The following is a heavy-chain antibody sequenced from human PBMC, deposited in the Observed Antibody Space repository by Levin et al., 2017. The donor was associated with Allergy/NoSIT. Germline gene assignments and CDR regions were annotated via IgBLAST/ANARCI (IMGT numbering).Heavy chain of an antibody. CDR1: GASISSYY. Sequence: SETLSLTCTVSGASISSYYWSWIRQPPGKGLEWIGHMYYSGGSNYNPSLKSRVTISVDTSKNQLSLTLRSVTAADTAVYYCAGQPVYVWSGGRSVLSWHFDRWGRGTRVTVPA. D-gene: IGHD3-3*01. CDR3: AGQPVYVWSGGRSVLSWHFDR. V-gene: IGHV4-59*01. J-gene: IGHJ2*01. CDR2: MYYSGGS.